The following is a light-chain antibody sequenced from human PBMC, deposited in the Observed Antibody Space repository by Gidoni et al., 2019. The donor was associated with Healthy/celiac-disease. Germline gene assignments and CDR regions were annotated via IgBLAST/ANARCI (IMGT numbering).Light chain of an antibody. V-gene: IGLV1-47*01. CDR3: AAWDDSLSGWV. Sequence: QSVLPQPPSASGPPGPRVTISCSGTSSNIGSNYVYWYQQLPGTAPKLLIYRNNQRPSGVPDRFSGSKSGTSASLAISGLRSEDEAYYYCAAWDDSLSGWVFGGGTKLTVL. J-gene: IGLJ3*02. CDR1: SSNIGSNY. CDR2: RNN.